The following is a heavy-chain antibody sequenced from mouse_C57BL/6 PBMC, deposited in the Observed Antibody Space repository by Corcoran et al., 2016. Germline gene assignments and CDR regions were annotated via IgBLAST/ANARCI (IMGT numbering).Heavy chain of an antibody. J-gene: IGHJ2*01. V-gene: IGHV9-3*01. CDR2: INTYSGVP. D-gene: IGHD1-1*02. CDR1: GYTFTTYG. Sequence: QIQLVQSGPELKKPGETVKISCKASGYTFTTYGMSWVKQAPGKGLKWMGWINTYSGVPTYADDFKGRFAFSLETSVSTAYLQINNLKNEDTATYFCAKESHGPDYWGKGTTLTVSS. CDR3: AKESHGPDY.